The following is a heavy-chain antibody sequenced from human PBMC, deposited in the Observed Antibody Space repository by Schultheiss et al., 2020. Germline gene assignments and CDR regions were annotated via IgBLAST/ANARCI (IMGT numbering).Heavy chain of an antibody. CDR1: GGSISSYY. CDR3: AASRVATIYWYFDL. CDR2: IYYSGST. D-gene: IGHD5-12*01. J-gene: IGHJ2*01. Sequence: SQTLSLTCTVSGGSISSYYWSWIRQPPGKGLEWIGYIYYSGSTNYNPSLKSRVTISVDTSKNQFSLKLSSVTAADTAVYYWAASRVATIYWYFDLWGRGTLITVSS. V-gene: IGHV4-59*01.